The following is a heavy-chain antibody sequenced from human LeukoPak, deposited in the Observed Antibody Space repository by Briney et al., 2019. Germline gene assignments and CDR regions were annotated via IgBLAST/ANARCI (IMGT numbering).Heavy chain of an antibody. J-gene: IGHJ5*02. V-gene: IGHV1-3*03. Sequence: ASVKVSCKASGYTFTTYAMHWVRQAPGQRLEWMGWINAGNGNTKYSQEFQGRVTMTRDTSTSTVYMELSSLRSEDTAVYYCARRYYGSGSYRYINWFDPWGQGTLVTVSS. CDR2: INAGNGNT. CDR1: GYTFTTYA. D-gene: IGHD3-10*01. CDR3: ARRYYGSGSYRYINWFDP.